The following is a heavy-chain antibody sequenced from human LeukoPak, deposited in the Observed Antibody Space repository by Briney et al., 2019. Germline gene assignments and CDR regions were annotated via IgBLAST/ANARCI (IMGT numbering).Heavy chain of an antibody. CDR2: IKPDGSVK. V-gene: IGHV3-7*01. J-gene: IGHJ4*02. D-gene: IGHD1-14*01. CDR3: MTNQY. CDR1: GFTFSNYW. Sequence: PGGSLRPSCAASGFTFSNYWMSWVRQTPGMGLEWVANIKPDGSVKDYVDSVKGRFTFSRDNAKNSVYLQMNSLRAEDTAMYYCMTNQYWGQGTLVTVSS.